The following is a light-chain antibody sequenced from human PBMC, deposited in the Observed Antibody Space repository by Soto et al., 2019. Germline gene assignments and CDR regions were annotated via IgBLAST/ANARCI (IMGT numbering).Light chain of an antibody. CDR3: QQRYSWPLT. Sequence: EIVLTQSPAALSLSPGVRATLSCRVSQSINIYLSWYQQKLGQAPRLLIYDASIMATGITARFSGSGSGTDFPLTISSLEPEDFGVYYCQQRYSWPLTFGGGTKVAIK. V-gene: IGKV3-11*01. CDR1: QSINIY. J-gene: IGKJ4*01. CDR2: DAS.